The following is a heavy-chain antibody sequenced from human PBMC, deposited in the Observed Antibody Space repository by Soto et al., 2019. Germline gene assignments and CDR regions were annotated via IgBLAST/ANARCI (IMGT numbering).Heavy chain of an antibody. V-gene: IGHV5-51*01. CDR3: ARGYCTTTICDPWFDP. CDR2: IYPGDSDT. CDR1: GYAFTSYW. J-gene: IGHJ5*02. D-gene: IGHD2-2*01. Sequence: GESLKISCTGSGYAFTSYWIAWVRQMPGNGLEWMGIIYPGDSDTRYSPSFQGQVTISADKSITTAYLQWSSLKASDTAMYYCARGYCTTTICDPWFDPWGQGTLVTVSS.